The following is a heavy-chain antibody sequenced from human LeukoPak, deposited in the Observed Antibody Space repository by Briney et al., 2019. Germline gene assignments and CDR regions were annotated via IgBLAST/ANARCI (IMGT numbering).Heavy chain of an antibody. CDR1: GFTFSSYA. CDR2: ISYDGSNK. Sequence: GGSLRLSCAASGFTFSSYAMHWVRQAPGKGLEWVAVISYDGSNKYYADSVKGRFTISRDNSKNTLYPQMNSLRAEDTAVYYCARDSYDYWGQGTLVTVSS. CDR3: ARDSYDY. J-gene: IGHJ4*02. V-gene: IGHV3-30*04.